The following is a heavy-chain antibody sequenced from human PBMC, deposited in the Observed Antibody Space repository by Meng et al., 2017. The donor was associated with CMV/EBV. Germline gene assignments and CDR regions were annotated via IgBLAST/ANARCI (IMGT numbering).Heavy chain of an antibody. J-gene: IGHJ4*02. CDR2: INPNSGGT. CDR3: ARDRRTENYMAYYYDSSGGIDY. D-gene: IGHD3-22*01. V-gene: IGHV1-2*02. CDR1: GYTFTGYY. Sequence: ASVKVSCKASGYTFTGYYMHWVRQAPGQGLEWMGWINPNSGGTNYAQKFQGRVTMTRDTPISTAYMELSRLRSDDTAVYYCARDRRTENYMAYYYDSSGGIDYWGQGTLVTVSS.